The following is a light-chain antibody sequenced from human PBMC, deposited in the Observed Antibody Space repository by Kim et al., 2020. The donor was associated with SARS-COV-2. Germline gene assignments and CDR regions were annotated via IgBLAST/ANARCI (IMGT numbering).Light chain of an antibody. CDR2: DVS. CDR1: SSDIDNYKY. Sequence: LTQPRSVSGSPGQSVTISCTGTSSDIDNYKYVSWYQQYPGKAPKLMIYDVSKRPSGVPDRFSGSTSGNTASLTISGLQAEDEADYYCCAYTGSSTYVFAPGTKVTVL. CDR3: CAYTGSSTYV. V-gene: IGLV2-11*01. J-gene: IGLJ1*01.